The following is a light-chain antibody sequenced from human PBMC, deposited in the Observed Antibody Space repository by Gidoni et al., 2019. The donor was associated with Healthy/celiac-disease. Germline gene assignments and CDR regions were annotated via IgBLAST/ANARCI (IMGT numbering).Light chain of an antibody. CDR1: QSVSSY. Sequence: EIVLTQSPATLSLSPGDRATLSCRASQSVSSYLAWYQQKPGQAPRLLIYDASNRATCIPARFSGSGSGTDFTLTISSLEPEDFAVYYCQQRSNWPPLTFXGXTKVEIK. V-gene: IGKV3-11*01. CDR2: DAS. J-gene: IGKJ4*01. CDR3: QQRSNWPPLT.